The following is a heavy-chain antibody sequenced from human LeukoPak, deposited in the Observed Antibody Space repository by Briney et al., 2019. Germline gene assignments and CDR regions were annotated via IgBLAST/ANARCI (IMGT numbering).Heavy chain of an antibody. CDR2: ISAYNGNT. D-gene: IGHD3-10*01. CDR3: ARDGDPTGLSGSYYNWNDY. J-gene: IGHJ4*02. V-gene: IGHV1-18*01. CDR1: GYTFTSYG. Sequence: GASVKVSCKASGYTFTSYGISWVRQAPGQGLEWMGWISAYNGNTNYAQKLQGRVTMTTDTSTSTAYMELRSLRSDDTAVYYCARDGDPTGLSGSYYNWNDYWGQGTLVTVSS.